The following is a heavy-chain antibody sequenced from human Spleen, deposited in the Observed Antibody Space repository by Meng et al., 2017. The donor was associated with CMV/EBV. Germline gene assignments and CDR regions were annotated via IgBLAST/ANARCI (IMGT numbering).Heavy chain of an antibody. Sequence: SETLSLTCSVSGGSISTYYWSWIRQPPGKGLEGIGYIYHSGSTNYNPSLKSRVTISVDTSKNQFSLKLRSVTAADMAVYYCARGGSYDFWSGDYKAFDIWGHGTMVTVSS. V-gene: IGHV4-59*01. D-gene: IGHD3-3*01. CDR2: IYHSGST. J-gene: IGHJ3*02. CDR1: GGSISTYY. CDR3: ARGGSYDFWSGDYKAFDI.